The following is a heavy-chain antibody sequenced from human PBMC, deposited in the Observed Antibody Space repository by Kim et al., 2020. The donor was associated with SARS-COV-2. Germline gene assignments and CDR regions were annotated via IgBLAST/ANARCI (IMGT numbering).Heavy chain of an antibody. CDR1: GFIFTNSW. D-gene: IGHD2-8*01. CDR2: IDPRDSYT. Sequence: GESLKISCKGSGFIFTNSWISWVRQVSGRGLEWMGRIDPRDSYTNYGPSFEGHVTISADAPSTTAFLQWSSLEASDTAMYFCARQDDGSGLLSYTDSWGQGTLVTVSA. J-gene: IGHJ1*01. CDR3: ARQDDGSGLLSYTDS. V-gene: IGHV5-10-1*01.